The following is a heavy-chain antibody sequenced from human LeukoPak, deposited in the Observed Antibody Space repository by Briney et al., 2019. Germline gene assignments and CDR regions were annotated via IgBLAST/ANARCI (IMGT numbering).Heavy chain of an antibody. D-gene: IGHD3-10*01. V-gene: IGHV1-18*04. CDR3: ARVWGSGSYSFDY. CDR2: ISAYNGNT. CDR1: GYTFTGYY. J-gene: IGHJ4*02. Sequence: GASVKVSCKASGYTFTGYYMHWVRQAPGQGLEWMGWISAYNGNTNYAQKLQGRVTMTTDTSTSTAYMELRSLRSDDTAVYYCARVWGSGSYSFDYWGQGTLVTVSS.